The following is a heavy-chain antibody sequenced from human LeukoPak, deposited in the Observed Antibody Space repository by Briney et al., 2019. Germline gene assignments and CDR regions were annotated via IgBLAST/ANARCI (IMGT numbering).Heavy chain of an antibody. V-gene: IGHV3-21*06. CDR1: GFTFSNYT. D-gene: IGHD3-3*01. J-gene: IGHJ2*01. Sequence: PGGSLRLSCAASGFTFSNYTMSWVRQAPGKGLEWVSSISSSSSYIYYADSVKGRFTISRDNAKNTLYLQMNSLRAEDTAVFYCARDGVTVASSPSYWYFDLWGRGTLVTVSS. CDR3: ARDGVTVASSPSYWYFDL. CDR2: ISSSSSYI.